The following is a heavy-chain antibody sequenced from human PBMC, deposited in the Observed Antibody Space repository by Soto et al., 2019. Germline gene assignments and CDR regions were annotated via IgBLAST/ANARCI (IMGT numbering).Heavy chain of an antibody. J-gene: IGHJ6*04. D-gene: IGHD5-12*01. V-gene: IGHV5-51*01. CDR1: GYSFTSYW. CDR3: ARHGDIGHYYYYFGMDV. CDR2: IYPGDSDT. Sequence: PGESLKISCKGSGYSFTSYWIGWVRQMPGKGLEWMGIIYPGDSDTRYSPSFQGQVTISADKSISTAYLQWSSLKASDTAMYYCARHGDIGHYYYYFGMDVWGKGTTVTVSS.